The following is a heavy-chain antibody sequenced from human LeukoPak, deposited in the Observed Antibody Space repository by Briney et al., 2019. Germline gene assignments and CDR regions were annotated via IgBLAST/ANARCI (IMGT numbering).Heavy chain of an antibody. CDR2: IYPADSDT. V-gene: IGHV5-51*01. CDR1: GYSFSTYW. J-gene: IGHJ4*02. Sequence: GESLKISCKGSGYSFSTYWISWVRQMPGKGLEWMGIIYPADSDTRYSPSFQGQVTISADKSITTAYLQWSSLKASDTAMYCCARRGGSGGSFDYWGQGTLVTVSS. CDR3: ARRGGSGGSFDY. D-gene: IGHD3-10*01.